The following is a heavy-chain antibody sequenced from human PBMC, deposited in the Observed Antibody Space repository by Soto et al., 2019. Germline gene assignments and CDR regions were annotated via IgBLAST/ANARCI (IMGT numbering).Heavy chain of an antibody. V-gene: IGHV4-34*01. J-gene: IGHJ4*02. CDR1: GGSFSGYY. Sequence: ETLSLTCAVYGGSFSGYYWSWIRQPPGKGLEWIGEINHSGSTNYNPSLKSRVTISVDTSKNQFSLKLSSVTAADTAVYYCASRAPYYYDSSGYDPFDYWGQGTLVTVSS. CDR2: INHSGST. D-gene: IGHD3-22*01. CDR3: ASRAPYYYDSSGYDPFDY.